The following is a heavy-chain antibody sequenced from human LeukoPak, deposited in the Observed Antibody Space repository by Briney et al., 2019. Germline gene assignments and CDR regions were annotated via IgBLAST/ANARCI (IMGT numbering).Heavy chain of an antibody. Sequence: ASVKVSCKASGYTFTSYCMHRVRQAPGQGLEWMGIINPSGGSTSYAQKFQGRVTMTRDTSTSTVYMELSSLRSEDTAVYYCARVIQRQHGNDYWGQGTLVTVSS. CDR1: GYTFTSYC. D-gene: IGHD5-18*01. J-gene: IGHJ4*02. CDR3: ARVIQRQHGNDY. CDR2: INPSGGST. V-gene: IGHV1-46*01.